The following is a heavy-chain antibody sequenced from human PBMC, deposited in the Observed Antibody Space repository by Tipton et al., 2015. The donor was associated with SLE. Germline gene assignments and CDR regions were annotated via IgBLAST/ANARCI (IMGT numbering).Heavy chain of an antibody. Sequence: TLSLTCTVSGGSITSSPYYWGWIRQPPGKGLEWIGSLDYSGSTYYNPSLKSRISISVDTSKKQVSLKLSSVTAADTAVYHCARHNYYDSSGYYYIPGNWFDPCGQGSLVTVSS. J-gene: IGHJ5*02. D-gene: IGHD3-22*01. CDR3: ARHNYYDSSGYYYIPGNWFDP. CDR1: GGSITSSPYY. V-gene: IGHV4-39*07. CDR2: LDYSGST.